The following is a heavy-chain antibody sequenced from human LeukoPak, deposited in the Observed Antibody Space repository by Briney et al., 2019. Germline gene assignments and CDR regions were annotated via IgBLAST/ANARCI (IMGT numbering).Heavy chain of an antibody. Sequence: KTSETLSLTCAVYGGSFSGYYWSWIRQPPGKGLEWIGEINHSGSTNYNPSLKSRVTISVDTSKNQFSLKLSSVAAADTAVYYCARASVGGGGYYPLYYWGQGTLVTVSS. CDR2: INHSGST. V-gene: IGHV4-34*01. CDR3: ARASVGGGGYYPLYY. J-gene: IGHJ4*02. CDR1: GGSFSGYY. D-gene: IGHD3-22*01.